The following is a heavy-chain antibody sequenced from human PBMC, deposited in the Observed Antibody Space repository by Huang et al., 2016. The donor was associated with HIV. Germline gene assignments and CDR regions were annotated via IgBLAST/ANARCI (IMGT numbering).Heavy chain of an antibody. CDR3: ARGPDYYDSSGREAFDI. CDR2: INHSGST. V-gene: IGHV4-34*01. CDR1: GGSFRCYY. D-gene: IGHD3-22*01. J-gene: IGHJ3*02. Sequence: QVQLQQWGAGLLKPSETLSLTCAVYGGSFRCYYWSWIRQPPGKGLGWIGEINHSGSTNYNPSLKSRVTISGDTSKTQFSLKLNSVTAADTAVYYCARGPDYYDSSGREAFDIWGQGTMVTVSS.